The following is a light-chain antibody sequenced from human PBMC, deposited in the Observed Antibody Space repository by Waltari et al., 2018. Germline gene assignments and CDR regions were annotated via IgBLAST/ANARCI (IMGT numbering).Light chain of an antibody. CDR1: TWGDKY. Sequence: SFHLTQTPSVSVSPGATAIITCSGDTWGDKYVSWYQHKPGQSPVLLIYQDNMRPSGIPERFSGSNSGNTATLTISGTQALDEADYYCQAWHTSTFVLFGGGTKLTVL. V-gene: IGLV3-1*01. CDR2: QDN. J-gene: IGLJ2*01. CDR3: QAWHTSTFVL.